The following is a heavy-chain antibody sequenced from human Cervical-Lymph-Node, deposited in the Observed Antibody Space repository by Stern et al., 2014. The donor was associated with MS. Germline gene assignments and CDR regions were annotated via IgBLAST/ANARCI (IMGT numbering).Heavy chain of an antibody. D-gene: IGHD1-26*01. CDR3: ARDKVGATFPDEYYYYYGMDV. CDR1: GFTFSSYS. CDR2: IRSSSSYI. J-gene: IGHJ6*02. V-gene: IGHV3-21*01. Sequence: VQLVQSGGGLVKPGGSLRLSCAASGFTFSSYSMNWVRQAPGKGLEWVSSIRSSSSYIYYADSVKGRFTISRDNAKNSLYLQMNSLRAEDTAVYYCARDKVGATFPDEYYYYYGMDVWGQGTTVTVSS.